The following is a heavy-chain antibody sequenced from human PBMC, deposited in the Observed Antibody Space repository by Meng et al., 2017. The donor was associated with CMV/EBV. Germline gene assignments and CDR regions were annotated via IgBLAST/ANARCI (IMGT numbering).Heavy chain of an antibody. D-gene: IGHD6-6*01. CDR2: IYSGGST. J-gene: IGHJ6*02. CDR1: GFTFSSYW. Sequence: GESLKISCAASGFTFSSYWMSWVRQAPGKGLEWVSVIYSGGSTYYADSVKGRFTISRDNSKNTLYLQMNSLRAEDTAVYYCAGSSSSYYYYGMDVWGQGTTVTVSS. CDR3: AGSSSSYYYYGMDV. V-gene: IGHV3-53*01.